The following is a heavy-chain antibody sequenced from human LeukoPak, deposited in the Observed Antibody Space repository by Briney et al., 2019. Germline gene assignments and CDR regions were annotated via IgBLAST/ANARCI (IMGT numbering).Heavy chain of an antibody. CDR2: IYPGDSDA. Sequence: GESLKISFKGSGYSFTSYWIDWVRQMPGKGLEWMGIIYPGDSDARYSPSFQGQVTISADKSISTAYLQWSSLKASDTAMYYCARHSHHCSSTSCYETGYYYYGMDVWGQGTTVTVSS. CDR3: ARHSHHCSSTSCYETGYYYYGMDV. J-gene: IGHJ6*02. V-gene: IGHV5-51*01. CDR1: GYSFTSYW. D-gene: IGHD2-2*01.